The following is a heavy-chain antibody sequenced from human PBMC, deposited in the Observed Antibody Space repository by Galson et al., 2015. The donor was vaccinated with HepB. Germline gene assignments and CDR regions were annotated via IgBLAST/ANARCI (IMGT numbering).Heavy chain of an antibody. Sequence: TLSLTCTVSGGSISSYYWSWIRQPPGKGLEWIGYIYYSGSTNYNPSLKSRVTISVDTSKNQFSLKPSSVTAADTAVYYCARDKTVAIFGVVTSRWFDPWGQGTLVTVSS. CDR1: GGSISSYY. J-gene: IGHJ5*02. CDR3: ARDKTVAIFGVVTSRWFDP. D-gene: IGHD3-3*01. V-gene: IGHV4-59*01. CDR2: IYYSGST.